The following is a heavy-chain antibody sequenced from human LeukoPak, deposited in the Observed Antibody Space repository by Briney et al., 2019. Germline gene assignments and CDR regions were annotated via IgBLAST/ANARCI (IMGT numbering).Heavy chain of an antibody. CDR2: FYSGGST. Sequence: GGSLRLSCAASGFIVSSNYMSWVRQAPGKGLERVSVFYSGGSTYYADSVTGRFTISRGNSKNTPYLQMNSLRAEDTAVYYCATCGGSCYGSGAFDIWGQGTLVTVSS. CDR1: GFIVSSNY. V-gene: IGHV3-66*01. J-gene: IGHJ3*02. CDR3: ATCGGSCYGSGAFDI. D-gene: IGHD2-15*01.